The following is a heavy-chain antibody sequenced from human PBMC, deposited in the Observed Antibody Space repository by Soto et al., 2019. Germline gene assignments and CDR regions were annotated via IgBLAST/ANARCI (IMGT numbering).Heavy chain of an antibody. V-gene: IGHV1-2*02. D-gene: IGHD3-10*01. J-gene: IGHJ4*02. CDR3: ARAVHTMIQGVRFRVDQ. CDR2: INPNGGGT. CDR1: GYTFTSYY. Sequence: GXSVKVSCKASGYTFTSYYIHWVRQAPGQGLEWMGWINPNGGGTKYAQKFQGRVTMTRDTSINTAYMELTRLTSDDTAVYYCARAVHTMIQGVRFRVDQWGQGTLVTVSS.